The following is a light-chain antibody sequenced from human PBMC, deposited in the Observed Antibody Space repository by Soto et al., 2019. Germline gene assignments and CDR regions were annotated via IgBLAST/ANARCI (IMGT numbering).Light chain of an antibody. CDR2: GSS. J-gene: IGKJ4*01. V-gene: IGKV3-20*01. CDR1: QSVSSTY. Sequence: EIVLTQSPGTLSLSPGERATLSCRASQSVSSTYLAWYQQKPGQAPRLLIFGSSTRATGIPDRFSGSGSGTDFILTISRLEPEDFAVYYCQQYDKSPLTFGGGTKVEIK. CDR3: QQYDKSPLT.